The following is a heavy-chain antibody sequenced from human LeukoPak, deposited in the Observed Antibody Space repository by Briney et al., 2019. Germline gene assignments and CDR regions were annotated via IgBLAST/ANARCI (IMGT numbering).Heavy chain of an antibody. CDR3: AKDRSPYYYDSSGYLSSFDY. V-gene: IGHV1-69*13. CDR2: IIPIFGTA. D-gene: IGHD3-22*01. Sequence: SVKVSCKASGGTFSSYAISWVRQAPGQGLEWMGGIIPIFGTANYAQKFQGRVTITADESTSTAYMELSSLRSEDTAVYYCAKDRSPYYYDSSGYLSSFDYWGQGTLVTVSS. J-gene: IGHJ4*02. CDR1: GGTFSSYA.